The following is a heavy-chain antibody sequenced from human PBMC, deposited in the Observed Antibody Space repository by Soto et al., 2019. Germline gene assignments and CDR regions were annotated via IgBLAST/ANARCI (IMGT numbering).Heavy chain of an antibody. J-gene: IGHJ5*02. D-gene: IGHD1-7*01. CDR2: ISAYNGNT. CDR3: ARDEGYKWNYGGSWFAP. V-gene: IGHV1-18*01. Sequence: QVQLVQSGAEVKKPGASVKVSCKASGYTFTSYGISWVRQAPGQGLEWMGWISAYNGNTNYAQKLQGRVTMTTDTSTSTADMELRSLRSDDTAVYYWARDEGYKWNYGGSWFAPWGQGTLVTVSS. CDR1: GYTFTSYG.